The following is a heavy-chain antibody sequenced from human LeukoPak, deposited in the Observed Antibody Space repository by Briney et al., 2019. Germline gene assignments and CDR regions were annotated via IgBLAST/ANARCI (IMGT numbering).Heavy chain of an antibody. CDR3: VREYPASFDY. V-gene: IGHV3-74*01. CDR1: GFTFSSYW. CDR2: IVSDGSST. J-gene: IGHJ4*02. Sequence: GGSLRLSCAASGFTFSSYWMHWVRQAPGKGLVWVSRIVSDGSSTSYTDSVKGRFTISRDNAKNTLDLQMNSLRAEDTGVYYCVREYPASFDYWGQGTLVTVSS.